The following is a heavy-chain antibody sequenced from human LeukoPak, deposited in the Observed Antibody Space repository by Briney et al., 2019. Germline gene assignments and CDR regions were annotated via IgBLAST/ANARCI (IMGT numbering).Heavy chain of an antibody. CDR3: ATNLIGAGEYFQQ. V-gene: IGHV3-11*01. J-gene: IGHJ1*01. CDR2: ISSGGDIM. D-gene: IGHD2/OR15-2a*01. CDR1: GLRFSDYY. Sequence: GGSLRLSCAASGLRFSDYYVSWIRQAPGKGLQWVSYISSGGDIMHYADSVKGRFTSSRDNAKISGYLEMNSLGAEDTAVYYCATNLIGAGEYFQQWGQGTLVTVSS.